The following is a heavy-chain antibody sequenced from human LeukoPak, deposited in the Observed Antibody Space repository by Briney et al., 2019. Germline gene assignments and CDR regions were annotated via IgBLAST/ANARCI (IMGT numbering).Heavy chain of an antibody. CDR1: GFTVSSHY. Sequence: GGSLRLSCAASGFTVSSHYMNWVRQAPGKGLEWVSVIYSGGSTFYADSVKGRFTISRDNSKNTLYLQMNSLRADDTAVYYCARGRYYGDLDYWGQGTLVTVSS. J-gene: IGHJ4*02. V-gene: IGHV3-53*01. CDR2: IYSGGST. D-gene: IGHD4-17*01. CDR3: ARGRYYGDLDY.